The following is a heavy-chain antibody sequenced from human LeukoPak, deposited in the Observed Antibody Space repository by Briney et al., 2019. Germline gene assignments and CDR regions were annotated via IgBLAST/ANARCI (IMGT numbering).Heavy chain of an antibody. CDR2: IYYTGST. D-gene: IGHD5-18*01. CDR3: AYSYVLGWFDP. Sequence: PSETLSLTCTVSGGSISSYYWSWIRQPPGKGLEWIGYIYYTGSTNYNPSLKSRVTISVDTSKNQFSLKLSSVTAADTAVYYCAYSYVLGWFDPWGQGTLVTVS. J-gene: IGHJ5*02. V-gene: IGHV4-59*08. CDR1: GGSISSYY.